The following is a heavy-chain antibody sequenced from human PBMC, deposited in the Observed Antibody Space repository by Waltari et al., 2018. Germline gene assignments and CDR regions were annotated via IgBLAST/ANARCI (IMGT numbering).Heavy chain of an antibody. CDR2: IYSGGNT. CDR1: GLTVSRNS. Sequence: EVQLVESGGGLIQHGGSLRLSCAASGLTVSRNSMSWVRQAPGKGLEWLSAIYSGGNTFYADSVKGRFNISIDNSKNTLYLQMNSLRVDDTAVYYCARDDSYGQFMRFDFWGQGTVVTVSS. CDR3: ARDDSYGQFMRFDF. J-gene: IGHJ4*02. V-gene: IGHV3-53*01. D-gene: IGHD5-18*01.